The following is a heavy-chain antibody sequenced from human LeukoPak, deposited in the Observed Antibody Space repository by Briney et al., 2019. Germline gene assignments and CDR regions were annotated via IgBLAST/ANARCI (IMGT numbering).Heavy chain of an antibody. Sequence: PGGSLRLSCAASGFTFSSYSMNWVRQAPGKGLEWVSSISSSSSYIYYADSVKGRFTISRDNAKNSLYLQMNSLRAEDTAVYYCARSPRLVPASLDYWGQGTLVTVSS. CDR1: GFTFSSYS. V-gene: IGHV3-21*04. CDR2: ISSSSSYI. J-gene: IGHJ4*02. D-gene: IGHD2-2*01. CDR3: ARSPRLVPASLDY.